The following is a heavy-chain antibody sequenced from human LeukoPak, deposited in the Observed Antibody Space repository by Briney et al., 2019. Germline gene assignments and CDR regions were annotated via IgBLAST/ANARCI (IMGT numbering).Heavy chain of an antibody. CDR2: IIPIFGTA. J-gene: IGHJ4*02. CDR3: ARYYGGNSEFDY. D-gene: IGHD4-23*01. CDR1: GGTFSSYA. Sequence: GASVKVSCKASGGTFSSYAISWVRQAPGQGLEWMGGIIPIFGTANYAQKFQGRVTITADESTSTAYMELSSLRSEDTAVYYCARYYGGNSEFDYWGQGTLVTVSS. V-gene: IGHV1-69*13.